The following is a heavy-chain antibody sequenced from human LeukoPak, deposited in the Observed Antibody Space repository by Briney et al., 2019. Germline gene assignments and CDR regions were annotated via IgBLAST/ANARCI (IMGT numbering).Heavy chain of an antibody. CDR1: GFTFSHHN. V-gene: IGHV3-48*01. Sequence: GGSLRLSCAASGFTFSHHNMNWVRQAPGKGLESVSYISSSGNTIYYADSEKGRFTISRDNAHGSLYLQMNSLRVEVTAIYYCAKDLYYGSASPRLDYWGQGTLVTVSS. CDR2: ISSSGNTI. D-gene: IGHD3-10*01. J-gene: IGHJ4*02. CDR3: AKDLYYGSASPRLDY.